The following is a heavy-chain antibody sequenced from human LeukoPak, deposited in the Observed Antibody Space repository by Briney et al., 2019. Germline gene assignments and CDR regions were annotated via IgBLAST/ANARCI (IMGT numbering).Heavy chain of an antibody. V-gene: IGHV1-18*01. D-gene: IGHD3-3*01. CDR3: ARSGPGRFLEWLLFDY. CDR1: GYTFTSYG. J-gene: IGHJ4*02. CDR2: VSAYNDST. Sequence: GASVKVSCKASGYTFTSYGISWVRQAPGQGLEWMGWVSAYNDSTNSAQKLQARVTMTTDTSTSTAYMELRSLRSDDTAVYYCARSGPGRFLEWLLFDYWGQGTLVTVSS.